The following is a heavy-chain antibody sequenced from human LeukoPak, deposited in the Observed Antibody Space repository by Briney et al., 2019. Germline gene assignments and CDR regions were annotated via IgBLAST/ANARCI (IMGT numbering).Heavy chain of an antibody. CDR1: GGSFSGYY. J-gene: IGHJ5*02. CDR2: INHSGST. V-gene: IGHV4-34*01. D-gene: IGHD6-19*01. Sequence: SETLSLTCAVYGGSFSGYYWSWIRQPPGKGLEWIGEINHSGSTNYNPSLKSRVTISVDTSKNQFSLKLSSVTAADTAVYYCARAYSSGWYSGEGNWFDPWGQGTLVTVSS. CDR3: ARAYSSGWYSGEGNWFDP.